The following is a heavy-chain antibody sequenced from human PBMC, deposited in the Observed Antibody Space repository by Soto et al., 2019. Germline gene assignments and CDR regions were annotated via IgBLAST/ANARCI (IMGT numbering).Heavy chain of an antibody. CDR2: IYYSGST. CDR1: GGSISSYY. V-gene: IGHV4-59*01. Sequence: SETLSLTCTVSGGSISSYYWSWIRQPPGKGLEWIGYIYYSGSTNYNPSLKSRVTITADTSKNQFSLKLSSVTAADTAVYYCARGGYGSGSYYGVYYYYYGMDVWGQGTTVTVSS. D-gene: IGHD3-10*01. J-gene: IGHJ6*02. CDR3: ARGGYGSGSYYGVYYYYYGMDV.